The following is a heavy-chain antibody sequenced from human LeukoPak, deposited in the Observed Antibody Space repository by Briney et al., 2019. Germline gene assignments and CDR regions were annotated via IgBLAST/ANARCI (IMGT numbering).Heavy chain of an antibody. J-gene: IGHJ4*01. V-gene: IGHV1-2*02. Sequence: ASVKVSCKASGYTFIGYYIHWVRQAPGQGLEWMGSVNPNSGVTDYAQKFQGRITMTRDTSISTAYMELNRLTSDDTAVYYCARDTGFPFFDFWGHGALVTVSS. CDR2: VNPNSGVT. CDR3: ARDTGFPFFDF. CDR1: GYTFIGYY.